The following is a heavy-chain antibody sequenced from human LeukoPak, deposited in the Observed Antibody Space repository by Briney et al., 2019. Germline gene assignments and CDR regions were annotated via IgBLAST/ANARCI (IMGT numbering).Heavy chain of an antibody. Sequence: GGSLRLSCAASGFTFSDHYMDWVRQAPGKGLEWVGRTRNKAKSYTTEYAASVKGRFTISRDVSENSLYLQMNSPKTEDTAVYYCARVYGSGSSPQHYYYMDVWGKGTTVTVSS. CDR1: GFTFSDHY. V-gene: IGHV3-72*01. CDR3: ARVYGSGSSPQHYYYMDV. CDR2: TRNKAKSYTT. J-gene: IGHJ6*03. D-gene: IGHD3-10*01.